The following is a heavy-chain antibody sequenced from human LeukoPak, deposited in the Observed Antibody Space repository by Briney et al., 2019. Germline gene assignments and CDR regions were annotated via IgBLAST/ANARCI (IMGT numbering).Heavy chain of an antibody. J-gene: IGHJ5*02. V-gene: IGHV3-74*01. CDR1: GFIFGNYR. D-gene: IGHD3-22*01. Sequence: GGSLRLSCATSGFIFGNYRMHWVRQAPGKGLVWVSRINSDGSGTDYAESVKGRFTISRDNAKNTLYLQMNSLRAEDTAVYYCARDLRYYDSSGYYLWGQGTLVTVSS. CDR2: INSDGSGT. CDR3: ARDLRYYDSSGYYL.